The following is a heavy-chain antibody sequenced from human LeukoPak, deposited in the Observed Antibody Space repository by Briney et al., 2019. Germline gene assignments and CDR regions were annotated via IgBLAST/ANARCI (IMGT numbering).Heavy chain of an antibody. CDR1: GFTVSSNY. CDR3: AKGPDRRYCSGGSCYVDY. CDR2: IYSGGST. J-gene: IGHJ4*02. D-gene: IGHD2-15*01. V-gene: IGHV3-66*01. Sequence: PGGSLRLSCAASGFTVSSNYMSWVRQAPGKGLEWVSVIYSGGSTYYADSVKGRFTISRDNSKNTLYLQMNSLRAEDTAVYYCAKGPDRRYCSGGSCYVDYWGQGTLVTVSS.